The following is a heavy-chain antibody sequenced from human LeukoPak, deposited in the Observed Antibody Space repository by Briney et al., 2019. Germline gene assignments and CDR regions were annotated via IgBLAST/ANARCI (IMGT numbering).Heavy chain of an antibody. Sequence: EASVKVSCKASGGTFSSYAISWVRQAPGQGLEWMGGIIPIFGTANYAQKFQGRVTITADESTSTAYMELSSLRSEDTAVYYCARYILTGYYTDDGYNWFDPWGQGTLVTVSS. CDR2: IIPIFGTA. D-gene: IGHD3-9*01. CDR3: ARYILTGYYTDDGYNWFDP. J-gene: IGHJ5*02. CDR1: GGTFSSYA. V-gene: IGHV1-69*13.